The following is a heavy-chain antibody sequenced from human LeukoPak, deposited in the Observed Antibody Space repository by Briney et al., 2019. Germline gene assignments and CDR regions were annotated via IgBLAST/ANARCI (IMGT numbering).Heavy chain of an antibody. CDR2: IYYSGST. J-gene: IGHJ4*02. V-gene: IGHV4-39*01. CDR3: ARGGGSGYYHTNYFDY. CDR1: SGSISSSSYY. Sequence: PSETLSLTCTVSSGSISSSSYYWGWIRQPPGKGLEWIGSIYYSGSTYYNPSLKSRVTISVDTSKNQFSLKLSSVTAADTAVYYCARGGGSGYYHTNYFDYWGQGTLVTVSS. D-gene: IGHD3-22*01.